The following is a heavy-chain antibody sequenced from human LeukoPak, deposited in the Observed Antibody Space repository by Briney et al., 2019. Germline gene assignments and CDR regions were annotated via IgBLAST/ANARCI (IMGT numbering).Heavy chain of an antibody. D-gene: IGHD6-13*01. CDR3: ARSYSSSWYIYWYFDL. CDR2: ISSGSSYI. V-gene: IGHV3-21*01. J-gene: IGHJ2*01. Sequence: GGSLRLSCAASGLTFSSYSMDWVRQAPGKGLEWVSSISSGSSYIYYADSVKGRFTISRDDAKNSLYLQMNSLRAEDTAVYYCARSYSSSWYIYWYFDLWGRGTLVTVSS. CDR1: GLTFSSYS.